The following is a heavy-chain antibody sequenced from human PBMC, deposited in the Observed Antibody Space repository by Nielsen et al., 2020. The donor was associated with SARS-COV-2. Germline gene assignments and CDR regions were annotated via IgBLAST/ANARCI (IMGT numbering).Heavy chain of an antibody. CDR2: MNPNSGNT. CDR3: ARARDNWGRFFDY. J-gene: IGHJ4*02. CDR1: GYTFTSYD. D-gene: IGHD7-27*01. Sequence: ASVKVSCKASGYTFTSYDINWVRQATGQGLEWMGWMNPNSGNTGYPQKLQGRVTMTTDTSTSTAYMELRSLRSDDTAVYYCARARDNWGRFFDYWGQGTLVTVSS. V-gene: IGHV1-8*01.